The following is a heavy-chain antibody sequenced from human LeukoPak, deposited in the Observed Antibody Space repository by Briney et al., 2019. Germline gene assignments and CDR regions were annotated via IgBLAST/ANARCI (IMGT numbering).Heavy chain of an antibody. Sequence: SETLSLTCTVSGGSISSYYWSWIRQPPGKGLEWIGYIYYSRSTNYNPSLKSRVTISVDTSKNQFSLKLSSVTAADTAVYYCAREFVGYYDSSGYSAFDIWGQGTMVTVSS. CDR1: GGSISSYY. D-gene: IGHD3-22*01. CDR2: IYYSRST. V-gene: IGHV4-59*01. CDR3: AREFVGYYDSSGYSAFDI. J-gene: IGHJ3*02.